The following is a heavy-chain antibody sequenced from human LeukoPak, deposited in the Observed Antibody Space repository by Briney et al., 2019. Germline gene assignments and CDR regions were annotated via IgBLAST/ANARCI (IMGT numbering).Heavy chain of an antibody. D-gene: IGHD2-2*01. CDR1: GFTFSSYS. CDR2: ISSSSSTI. V-gene: IGHV3-48*02. Sequence: PGGSLRLSCAASGFTFSSYSMNWVRQAPGKGLEWVSYISSSSSTIYYADSVKGRFTISRDNAKNSLYLQMNSLREEDEAVYLCERDRSGVPAGTVFDYWGQGTLVTVSS. J-gene: IGHJ4*02. CDR3: ERDRSGVPAGTVFDY.